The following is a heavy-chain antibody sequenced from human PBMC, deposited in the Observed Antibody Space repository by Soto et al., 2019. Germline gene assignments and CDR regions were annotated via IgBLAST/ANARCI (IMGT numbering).Heavy chain of an antibody. CDR3: ARGGSSDWQVAFDF. D-gene: IGHD6-19*01. CDR2: VNHNGRN. CDR1: GGSFSGYF. J-gene: IGHJ3*01. V-gene: IGHV4-34*01. Sequence: SETLSLTCDVYGGSFSGYFCNWIRQSPGKGLEWIGKVNHNGRNNYNPSLKSRVTISLDMSKKQISLKLTSVTAADTAVYYCARGGSSDWQVAFDFWGQGTMVTVSS.